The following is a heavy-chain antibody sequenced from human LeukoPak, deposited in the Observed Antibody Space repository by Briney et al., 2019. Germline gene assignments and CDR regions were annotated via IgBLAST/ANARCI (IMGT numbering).Heavy chain of an antibody. D-gene: IGHD6-19*01. J-gene: IGHJ4*02. CDR1: GGSISSGGYY. V-gene: IGHV4-31*03. CDR3: ARATSYAVAVHFDY. CDR2: IYYSGST. Sequence: SETLSLTCTVSGGSISSGGYYWSWIRQHPGKGLEWIGYIYYSGSTYYNPSLKSRVTISVDTSKNQFSLKLSSVTAADTAVYYCARATSYAVAVHFDYWGQGTLLTVSS.